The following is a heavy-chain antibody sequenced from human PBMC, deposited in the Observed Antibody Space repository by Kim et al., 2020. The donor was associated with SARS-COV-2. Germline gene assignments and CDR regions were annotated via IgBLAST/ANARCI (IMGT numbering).Heavy chain of an antibody. Sequence: ASVKVSCKASGYTFTSYDINWVRQATGQGLEWMGWMNPNSGNTGYAQKFQGRVTMTRNTSISTAYMELSSLRSEDTAVYYCARVRGSITMVQGADFDYWGQGTLVTVSS. CDR2: MNPNSGNT. J-gene: IGHJ4*02. CDR3: ARVRGSITMVQGADFDY. V-gene: IGHV1-8*01. CDR1: GYTFTSYD. D-gene: IGHD3-10*01.